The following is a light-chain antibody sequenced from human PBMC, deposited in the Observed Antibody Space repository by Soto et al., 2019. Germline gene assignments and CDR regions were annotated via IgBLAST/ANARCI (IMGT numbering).Light chain of an antibody. CDR2: GAS. V-gene: IGKV3-15*01. Sequence: EIVMTQSPATLSVSPGERATLSCRASQSVSINLAWYHQKPGKAPRLLIYGASTRATGIPARFSGSGFGTEFTLTFSSLQSEDFAVYYCQKYNNWPQTFGQGTKGDIK. CDR1: QSVSIN. J-gene: IGKJ1*01. CDR3: QKYNNWPQT.